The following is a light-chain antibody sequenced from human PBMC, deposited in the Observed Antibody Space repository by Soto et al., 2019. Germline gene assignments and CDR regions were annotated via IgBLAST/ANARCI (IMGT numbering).Light chain of an antibody. V-gene: IGLV4-69*01. CDR1: SGYSTYA. CDR2: INYDGTH. J-gene: IGLJ3*02. Sequence: QSVLTQSPSASASLGASVKLTCTLSSGYSTYAIAWHQQQSEKGPRFLTKINYDGTHSKGDGFFDRFSGSSSGAERHLTISSLQSEDEADYYCQSLGTSIQVFGGGTKLTVL. CDR3: QSLGTSIQV.